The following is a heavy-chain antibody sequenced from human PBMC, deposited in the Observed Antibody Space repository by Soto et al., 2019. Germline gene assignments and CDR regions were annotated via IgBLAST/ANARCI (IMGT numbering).Heavy chain of an antibody. V-gene: IGHV3-49*03. CDR1: GFTVGDYA. J-gene: IGHJ6*02. Sequence: EVQLVESGGGLIQPGRSLRLSCIASGFTVGDYAMTWFRQAPGKGLEWVGLIRGKDYGETTNYAASVKGRFTISRDDSKNWPDLQMNILEIEDTVVYYCTRPCFRGGFFNYYYGLAVWGQGTTVTVS. CDR2: IRGKDYGETT. D-gene: IGHD1-26*01. CDR3: TRPCFRGGFFNYYYGLAV.